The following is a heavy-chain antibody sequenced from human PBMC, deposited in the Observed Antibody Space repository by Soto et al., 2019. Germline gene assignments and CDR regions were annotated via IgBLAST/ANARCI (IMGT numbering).Heavy chain of an antibody. J-gene: IGHJ4*02. D-gene: IGHD3-10*01. Sequence: ASVKVSCKASGYTFTGYYMHWVRQAPGQGLEWMGWINPNSGGTNYAQKFQGWVTMTRDTSISTAYMELSRLRSDDTAVYYCARGVGYYGSGSYYFDYWGQGTLVTV. V-gene: IGHV1-2*04. CDR3: ARGVGYYGSGSYYFDY. CDR2: INPNSGGT. CDR1: GYTFTGYY.